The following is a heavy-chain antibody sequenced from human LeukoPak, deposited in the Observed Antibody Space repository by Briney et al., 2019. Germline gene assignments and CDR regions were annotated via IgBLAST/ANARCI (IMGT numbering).Heavy chain of an antibody. CDR1: GVTLSNYA. CDR2: ISSSSTYI. Sequence: GGSLRLSCVASGVTLSNYAMSWARQAPGKGLEWVSSISSSSTYIYYADSVKGRFTISRDNAKNSLYLQMNSLRAEHTAVYYCARGPAAAGPPDYWGQGTLVTVSS. V-gene: IGHV3-21*01. CDR3: ARGPAAAGPPDY. D-gene: IGHD6-13*01. J-gene: IGHJ4*02.